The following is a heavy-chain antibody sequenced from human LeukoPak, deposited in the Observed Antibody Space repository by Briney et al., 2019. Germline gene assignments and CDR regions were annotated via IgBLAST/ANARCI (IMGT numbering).Heavy chain of an antibody. D-gene: IGHD1-26*01. V-gene: IGHV1-2*02. J-gene: IGHJ4*02. CDR1: GYTFTDYY. CDR2: VNPNSGGT. Sequence: AAPKVSCKASGYTFTDYYIHWVRQAPGQGLKFLGWVNPNSGGTNYAQKFQGRVTMTRDTSTRTAYMELSSLRFDDTAVYYCATMGATNFDYWGQGTLVTVSS. CDR3: ATMGATNFDY.